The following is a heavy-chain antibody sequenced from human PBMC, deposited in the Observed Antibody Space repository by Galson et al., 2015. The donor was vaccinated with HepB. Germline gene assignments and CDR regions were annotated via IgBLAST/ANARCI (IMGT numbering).Heavy chain of an antibody. D-gene: IGHD6-19*01. CDR2: IYSGGST. Sequence: SLRLSCAASGFTVSSNYMSWVRQAPGKGLEWVSVIYSGGSTYYADSVKGRFTISRDNSKNTLYLQMNSLRAEDTAVYYCARGSGSGWYYYYGMDVWGQGTTVTVSS. CDR1: GFTVSSNY. CDR3: ARGSGSGWYYYYGMDV. J-gene: IGHJ6*02. V-gene: IGHV3-53*01.